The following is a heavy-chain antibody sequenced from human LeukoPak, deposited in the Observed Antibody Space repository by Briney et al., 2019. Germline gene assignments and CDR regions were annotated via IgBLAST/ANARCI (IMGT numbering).Heavy chain of an antibody. J-gene: IGHJ4*02. V-gene: IGHV3-23*01. Sequence: GGSLRLSCAASGFTFSSYAMSWVRQAPGKGLEWVSAISGSGGNTYYADSVKGRFTTSRDNSKNTLHLQINSLRAEDTAVYYCAKDGVAVVPRHTRVLGVITDYWGQGTLVTVSS. CDR1: GFTFSSYA. D-gene: IGHD6-19*01. CDR3: AKDGVAVVPRHTRVLGVITDY. CDR2: ISGSGGNT.